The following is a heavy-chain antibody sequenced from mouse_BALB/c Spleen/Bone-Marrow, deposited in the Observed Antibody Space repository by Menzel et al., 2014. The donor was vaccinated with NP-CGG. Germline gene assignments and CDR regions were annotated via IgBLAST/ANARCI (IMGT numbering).Heavy chain of an antibody. CDR2: IISGSSTI. Sequence: EVNVVESGGDLVQPGGSRKLSCAASGFTFSAFGMHWVRQAPERGLEWVAYIISGSSTIYYSDKVKGRFTISRDNPKNSLFLQMTSLRSEDTAMYYCARSRYDVGWFAYWGQGTLVTVSA. D-gene: IGHD2-14*01. CDR1: GFTFSAFG. V-gene: IGHV5-17*02. J-gene: IGHJ3*01. CDR3: ARSRYDVGWFAY.